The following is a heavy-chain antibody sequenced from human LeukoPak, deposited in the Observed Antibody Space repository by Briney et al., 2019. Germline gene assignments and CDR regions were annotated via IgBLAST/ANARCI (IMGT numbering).Heavy chain of an antibody. CDR1: GGTFSSYA. Sequence: SVKVSCKASGGTFSSYAISWVRQAPGQGLEWMGGIIPIFGTANYAQKFQGRVTITADESTSTAYMELSSLRSEDTAVYYCAREYYDSSGYYSRTYDYWGQGTLVTVSS. V-gene: IGHV1-69*01. D-gene: IGHD3-22*01. J-gene: IGHJ4*02. CDR2: IIPIFGTA. CDR3: AREYYDSSGYYSRTYDY.